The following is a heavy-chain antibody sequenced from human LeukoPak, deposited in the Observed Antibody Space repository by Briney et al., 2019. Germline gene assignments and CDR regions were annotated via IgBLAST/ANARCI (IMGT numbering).Heavy chain of an antibody. V-gene: IGHV1-2*02. J-gene: IGHJ4*02. CDR3: ARANALYCSSTSCLFDY. Sequence: GASAKVSCKASGYTFTGYYMHWVRQAPGQGLEWMVWINPNSGGTYYAQNFHDRITMTRDTSISTAYMELSRLRSDDTAIYYCARANALYCSSTSCLFDYWGQGTLVTVSS. CDR1: GYTFTGYY. CDR2: INPNSGGT. D-gene: IGHD2-2*01.